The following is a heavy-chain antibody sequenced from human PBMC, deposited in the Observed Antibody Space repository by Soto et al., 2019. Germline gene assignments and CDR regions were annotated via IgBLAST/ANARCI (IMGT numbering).Heavy chain of an antibody. D-gene: IGHD5-12*01. CDR1: GYTFTSYY. V-gene: IGHV1-46*01. CDR3: AREGVAPYYYYGMDV. J-gene: IGHJ6*02. Sequence: ASVKVSFKASGYTFTSYYMHWVRQAPGQGLEWMGIINPSGGSTSYAQKFQGRVTMTRDTSTSTVYMELRSLRSDDTAVYYCAREGVAPYYYYGMDVWGQGTPVTVSS. CDR2: INPSGGST.